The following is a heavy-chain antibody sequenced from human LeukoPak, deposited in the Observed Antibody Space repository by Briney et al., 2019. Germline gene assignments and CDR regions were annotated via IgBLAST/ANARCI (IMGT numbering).Heavy chain of an antibody. CDR2: IYPGDSDT. Sequence: GESLKISCKGSGYSFTSYWIGWVRQIPGKGLEWMGIIYPGDSDTRYSPSFQGPVTISVDKSISTAFLQWSSLKASDTAMYYCARHCRPADPLDAFDIWGQGTMVTVSS. D-gene: IGHD2-15*01. V-gene: IGHV5-51*01. J-gene: IGHJ3*02. CDR3: ARHCRPADPLDAFDI. CDR1: GYSFTSYW.